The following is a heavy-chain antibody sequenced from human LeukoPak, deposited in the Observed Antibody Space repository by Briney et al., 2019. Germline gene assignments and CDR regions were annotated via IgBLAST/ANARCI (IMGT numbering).Heavy chain of an antibody. D-gene: IGHD2-21*02. CDR3: ARHRAYCGGGCLYYYLDS. CDR2: IDYNGNT. V-gene: IGHV4-61*01. CDR1: GGSISSSSYY. J-gene: IGHJ4*02. Sequence: SETLSLTCTVSGGSISSSSYYWSWVRQPPGKGLEWIANIDYNGNTNYNPSLKSRVTISLDTSKKQVSLNLSSVTAADTAVYYCARHRAYCGGGCLYYYLDSWGQGTLVTVSS.